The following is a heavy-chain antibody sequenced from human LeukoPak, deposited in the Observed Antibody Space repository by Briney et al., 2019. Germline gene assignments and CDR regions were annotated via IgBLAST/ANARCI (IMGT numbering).Heavy chain of an antibody. V-gene: IGHV4-59*01. Sequence: PSETLSLTCAVSGGSITRYYWSWIRQPPRKGLEWIGYIYYSGSTNYNPSLKSRVTISVDTSKNQFSLKLSSVTAADTAVYYCARLAGDYPFDYWGQGTLVTVSS. J-gene: IGHJ4*02. D-gene: IGHD4-17*01. CDR2: IYYSGST. CDR3: ARLAGDYPFDY. CDR1: GGSITRYY.